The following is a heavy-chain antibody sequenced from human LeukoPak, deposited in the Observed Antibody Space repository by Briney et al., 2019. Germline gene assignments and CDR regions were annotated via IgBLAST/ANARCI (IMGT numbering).Heavy chain of an antibody. Sequence: GGSLRLSCAASGFTFSSAWMSWVRQAPGKGLEWVGRIKSKTDGGTTDYAAPVKGRFTISRDDSKNTLYLQMNSLRAEDTAVYYCAKDPPILRWSFDYWGQGTLVTVSS. CDR2: IKSKTDGGTT. CDR3: AKDPPILRWSFDY. V-gene: IGHV3-15*01. J-gene: IGHJ4*02. CDR1: GFTFSSAW. D-gene: IGHD4-23*01.